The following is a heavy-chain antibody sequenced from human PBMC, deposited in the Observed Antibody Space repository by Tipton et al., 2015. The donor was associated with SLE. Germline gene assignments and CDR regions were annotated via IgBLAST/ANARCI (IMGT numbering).Heavy chain of an antibody. D-gene: IGHD2-8*02. Sequence: TLSLTCTVSGGSISSSSYYWGWIRQPPGKGLEWIGSIYYSGSSYYNPSLKSRVTISVDTSKNQFSLKLSSVTAADTAVYYCARDSLNWGCYYHGMDVWGQGTTVTVSS. CDR1: GGSISSSSYY. CDR2: IYYSGSS. V-gene: IGHV4-39*07. CDR3: ARDSLNWGCYYHGMDV. J-gene: IGHJ6*02.